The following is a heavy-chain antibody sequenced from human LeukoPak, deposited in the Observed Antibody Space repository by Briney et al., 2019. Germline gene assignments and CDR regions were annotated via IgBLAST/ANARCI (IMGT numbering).Heavy chain of an antibody. J-gene: IGHJ6*03. Sequence: PGGSLRLSCAASGFTFSSYAMSWVRQAPGKGLEWVSAISGSGGSTYYADSVKGRFTISRDNAKNSLYLQMNSLRAEDTAVYYCARLAVAGTKPNYYMDVWGKGTTVTVSS. CDR1: GFTFSSYA. D-gene: IGHD6-19*01. V-gene: IGHV3-23*01. CDR2: ISGSGGST. CDR3: ARLAVAGTKPNYYMDV.